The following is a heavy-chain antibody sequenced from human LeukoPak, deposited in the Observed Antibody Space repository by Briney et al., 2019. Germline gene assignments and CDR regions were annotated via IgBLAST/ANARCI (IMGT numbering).Heavy chain of an antibody. V-gene: IGHV3-21*01. CDR3: ARMGGIFGVVMVYYYYMDV. Sequence: PGGSLRLSCAASGFTFSSYSMNWVRQAPGKGLEWVSSISSSSSYIYYADSEKGRFTISRDNAKNSLYLQMNSLRAEDTAVYYCARMGGIFGVVMVYYYYMDVWGKGTTVTVSS. CDR1: GFTFSSYS. CDR2: ISSSSSYI. J-gene: IGHJ6*03. D-gene: IGHD3-3*01.